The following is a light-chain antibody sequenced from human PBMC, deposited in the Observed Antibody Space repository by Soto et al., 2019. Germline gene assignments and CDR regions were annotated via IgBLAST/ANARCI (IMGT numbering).Light chain of an antibody. CDR3: QQYGSSPWT. J-gene: IGKJ1*01. CDR2: DAS. Sequence: EIVMTQSPATLSVSPGEGATLSCRASQGIGDTLAWYQQKPGQTPRLLIYDASNRATGIPARFSGSGSGTDFTLTISRLEPEDFAVYYCQQYGSSPWTFGQGTKVDI. V-gene: IGKV3-20*01. CDR1: QGIGDT.